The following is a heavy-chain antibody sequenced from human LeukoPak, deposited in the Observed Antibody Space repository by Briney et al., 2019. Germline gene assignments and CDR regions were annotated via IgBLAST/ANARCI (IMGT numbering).Heavy chain of an antibody. V-gene: IGHV3-53*01. CDR1: GLTFSSHA. D-gene: IGHD5-18*01. J-gene: IGHJ4*02. Sequence: GGSLRLSCAASGLTFSSHAMSWVRQAPGKGLEWVSIIYSGDITYYADSVKGRFTISRDNSKNTLYLQMNSLRAEDTAVYYCARGSGYNYGFPDYWGQGTLVTVSS. CDR2: IYSGDIT. CDR3: ARGSGYNYGFPDY.